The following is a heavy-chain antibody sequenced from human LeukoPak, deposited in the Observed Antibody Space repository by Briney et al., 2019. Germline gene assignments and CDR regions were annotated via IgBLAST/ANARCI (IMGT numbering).Heavy chain of an antibody. CDR1: GFTFSSYS. Sequence: GGSLRLSCAASGFTFSSYSMNWVRQAPGKGLEWVSSISSSSSYIYYADSVKGRFTISRDNAKNSLYLQMNSLRAEDTAVYYCATEGLRPDYDSLPVGFDYWGQGTLVTVSS. D-gene: IGHD3-16*01. CDR3: ATEGLRPDYDSLPVGFDY. J-gene: IGHJ4*02. V-gene: IGHV3-21*04. CDR2: ISSSSSYI.